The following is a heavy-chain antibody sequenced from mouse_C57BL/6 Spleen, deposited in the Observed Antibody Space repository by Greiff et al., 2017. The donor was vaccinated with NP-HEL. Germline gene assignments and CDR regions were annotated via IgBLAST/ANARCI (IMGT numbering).Heavy chain of an antibody. J-gene: IGHJ4*01. Sequence: QVQLKQSGAELVKPGASVKISCKASGYAFSSYWMNWVKQRPGKGLEWIGQIYPGDGDTNYNGKFKGKATRTADKSSSTAYMQLSSLTSEDSAVYFCAITTVGAMDYWGQGTSVTVSS. CDR1: GYAFSSYW. CDR2: IYPGDGDT. CDR3: AITTVGAMDY. D-gene: IGHD1-1*01. V-gene: IGHV1-80*01.